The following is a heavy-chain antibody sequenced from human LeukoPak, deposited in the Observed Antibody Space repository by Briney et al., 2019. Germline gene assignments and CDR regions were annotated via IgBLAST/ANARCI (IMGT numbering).Heavy chain of an antibody. D-gene: IGHD6-13*01. V-gene: IGHV5-51*01. CDR3: ARRIAARGGYLDV. J-gene: IGHJ2*01. CDR2: IYPSDSDT. Sequence: GASLKIPCKGSGYSFTTYWFGWVRKMPGKGLGWMGMIYPSDSDTKYSPSFQGQVTISADKSITTAYLQWSSLKASDTAIYYCARRIAARGGYLDVWGRGTLVIVS. CDR1: GYSFTTYW.